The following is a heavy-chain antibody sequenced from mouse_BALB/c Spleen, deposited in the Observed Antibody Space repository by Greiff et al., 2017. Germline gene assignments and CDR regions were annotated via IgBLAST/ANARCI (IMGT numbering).Heavy chain of an antibody. V-gene: IGHV1-4*01. J-gene: IGHJ4*01. Sequence: QVQLKQSGAELARPGASVKMSCKASGYTFTSYTMHWVKQRPGQGLEWIGYINPSSGYTNYNQKFKDKATLTADKSSSTAYMQLSSLTSEDSAVYYCARRGLDYGSSYGAMDYWGQGTSVTVSS. CDR1: GYTFTSYT. D-gene: IGHD1-1*01. CDR2: INPSSGYT. CDR3: ARRGLDYGSSYGAMDY.